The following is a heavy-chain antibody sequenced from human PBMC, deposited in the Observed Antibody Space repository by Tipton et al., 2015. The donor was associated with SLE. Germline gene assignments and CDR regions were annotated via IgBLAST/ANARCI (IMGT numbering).Heavy chain of an antibody. J-gene: IGHJ6*02. D-gene: IGHD4-17*01. CDR1: GVSFSDYY. CDR2: ISHSGTT. V-gene: IGHV4-34*09. Sequence: TLSLTCAVYGVSFSDYYWSWIRQPPGKGLEWIGEISHSGTTKYNPSLKSRVTISVDTSKNQFSLKLSSVTAADTAVYYCARSGYYGDPERYYYGMDVWGQGTTVTVSS. CDR3: ARSGYYGDPERYYYGMDV.